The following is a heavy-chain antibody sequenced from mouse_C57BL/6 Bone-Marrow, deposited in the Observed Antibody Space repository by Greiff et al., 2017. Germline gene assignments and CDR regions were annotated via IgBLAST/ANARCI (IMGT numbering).Heavy chain of an antibody. D-gene: IGHD1-1*01. V-gene: IGHV1-54*01. CDR2: INPGSGGT. CDR3: AIIYYYGSKRGYYAMDY. Sequence: VQLQPSGAELVRPGTSVKVSCKASGYAFTNYLIEWVKQRPGQGLEWIGVINPGSGGTNYNEKFKGKATLTADKSSSTASMQLSSLTSEDSAVYFCAIIYYYGSKRGYYAMDYWGQGTSGTVSA. CDR1: GYAFTNYL. J-gene: IGHJ4*01.